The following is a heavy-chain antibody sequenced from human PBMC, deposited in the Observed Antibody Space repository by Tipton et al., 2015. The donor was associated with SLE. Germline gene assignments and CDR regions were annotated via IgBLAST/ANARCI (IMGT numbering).Heavy chain of an antibody. CDR3: AVLKLGYCSSTSCQAGSVDV. CDR1: GYTFTNLG. CDR2: INAGNGNT. D-gene: IGHD2-2*01. J-gene: IGHJ6*02. Sequence: QLVQSGAEVKKPGASVKVSCEASGYTFTNLGIHWVRQAPGQRLEWMGWINAGNGNTKYSQKFQDRVTIARDTSASTAYMELSSLRSEDTAVYYCAVLKLGYCSSTSCQAGSVDVWGQGTTVTVSS. V-gene: IGHV1-3*01.